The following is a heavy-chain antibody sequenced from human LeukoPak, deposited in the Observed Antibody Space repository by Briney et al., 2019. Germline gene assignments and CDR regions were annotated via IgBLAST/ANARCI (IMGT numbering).Heavy chain of an antibody. Sequence: SETLSLTCAVYGGSFSGYYWSWIRQPPGKGLEWIGEINHSGSTNYNPSLKSRVTISVDTSKNQFSLKLSSVTAADTAVYYCARKITMVRGFRGKYYNWFDPWGQGTLVTVSS. D-gene: IGHD3-10*01. J-gene: IGHJ5*02. CDR3: ARKITMVRGFRGKYYNWFDP. CDR2: INHSGST. V-gene: IGHV4-34*01. CDR1: GGSFSGYY.